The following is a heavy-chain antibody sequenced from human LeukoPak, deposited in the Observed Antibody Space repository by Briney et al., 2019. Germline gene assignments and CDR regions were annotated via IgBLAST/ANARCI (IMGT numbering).Heavy chain of an antibody. D-gene: IGHD3-9*01. J-gene: IGHJ4*02. CDR2: MNPNSGNT. V-gene: IGHV1-8*03. CDR3: ARSDYDILTGYYYFDY. CDR1: GYTFTSYD. Sequence: ASVKVSCEASGYTFTSYDINWVRQATGQGLEWMGWMNPNSGNTGYAQKFQGRVTITRNTSISTAYMELSSLRSEDTAVYYCARSDYDILTGYYYFDYWGQGTLVTVSS.